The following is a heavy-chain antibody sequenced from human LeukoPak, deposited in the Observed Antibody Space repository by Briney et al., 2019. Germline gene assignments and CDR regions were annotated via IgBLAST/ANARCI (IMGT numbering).Heavy chain of an antibody. V-gene: IGHV1-46*01. J-gene: IGHJ4*02. CDR1: GYTFTSYY. D-gene: IGHD5-18*01. CDR3: ARGGMGIQLWSFDY. CDR2: INPSGGST. Sequence: ASVKVSCKASGYTFTSYYMRWVRQAPGQGLEWMGIINPSGGSTSYSEKFQGRVAMTRDTSTSTVYMELSSLRSEDTAVYYCARGGMGIQLWSFDYWGQGTLVTVSS.